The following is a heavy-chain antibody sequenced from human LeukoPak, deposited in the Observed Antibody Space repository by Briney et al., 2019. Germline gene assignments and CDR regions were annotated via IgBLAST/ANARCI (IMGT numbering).Heavy chain of an antibody. V-gene: IGHV3-11*01. CDR1: GFTFSDYY. D-gene: IGHD3-3*01. J-gene: IGHJ6*02. CDR2: ISSSGNTI. Sequence: GGSLRLSCAASGFTFSDYYMSWIRQAPGKGLEWVSYISSSGNTIYYADSVKGRFTTSRDNAKNSLYLQMNSLRAEDTAVYYCARRVATYGMDVWGQGTTVTVSS. CDR3: ARRVATYGMDV.